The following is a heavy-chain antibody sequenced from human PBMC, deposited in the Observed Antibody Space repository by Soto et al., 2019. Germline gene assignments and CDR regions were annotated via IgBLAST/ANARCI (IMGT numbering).Heavy chain of an antibody. D-gene: IGHD3-10*01. CDR3: ARGPSGDKVDY. Sequence: QVQLQESGPGLVEPSQTLSLTCTVSGDSISNGYYTWSWIRQPPGKDLEWIGHIYNSVNTYSNPSLKSRVTISADTSKNQFSLKLSSVTAADTAVYCCARGPSGDKVDYWGQGTLVTVSS. V-gene: IGHV4-30-4*01. CDR1: GDSISNGYYT. J-gene: IGHJ4*02. CDR2: IYNSVNT.